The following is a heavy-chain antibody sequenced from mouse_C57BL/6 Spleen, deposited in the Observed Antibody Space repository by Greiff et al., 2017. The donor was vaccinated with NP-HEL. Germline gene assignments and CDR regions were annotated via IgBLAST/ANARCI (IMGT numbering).Heavy chain of an antibody. D-gene: IGHD2-1*01. CDR1: GYSITSGYY. J-gene: IGHJ4*01. V-gene: IGHV3-6*01. CDR3: TTMVRAMDY. Sequence: EVHLVESGPGLVKPSQSLSLTCSVTGYSITSGYYWNWIRQFPGNKLEWMGYISYDGSNNYNPSLKNRISITRDTSKNQFFLKLNSVTTEDTATYYCTTMVRAMDYWGQGTSVTVSS. CDR2: ISYDGSN.